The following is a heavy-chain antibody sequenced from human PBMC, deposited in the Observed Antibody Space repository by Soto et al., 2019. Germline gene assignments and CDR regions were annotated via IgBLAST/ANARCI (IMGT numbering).Heavy chain of an antibody. Sequence: AETLSLTGTISGGTIGDYYWSGIRQPPGKDLEGIAYIYYTGKTDHNPSLGGRVSISLGTSRHQFSLNLRSVTAADTAVYYCVSTHHRAGSFDSWGPGVSVTVSS. J-gene: IGHJ4*02. CDR1: GGTIGDYY. CDR3: VSTHHRAGSFDS. CDR2: IYYTGKT. V-gene: IGHV4-59*13.